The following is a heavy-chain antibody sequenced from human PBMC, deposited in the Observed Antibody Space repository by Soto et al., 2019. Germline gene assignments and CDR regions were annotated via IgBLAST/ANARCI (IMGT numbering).Heavy chain of an antibody. D-gene: IGHD1-26*01. CDR1: GGSISSSSYY. V-gene: IGHV4-39*01. J-gene: IGHJ5*02. CDR2: IYYSGST. CDR3: ATQEVGGSYVYTFDP. Sequence: LSLTCTVSGGSISSSSYYWGWIRQPPGKGLEWIGSIYYSGSTYYNPSLKSRVTISVDTSKNQFSLKLSSVAAADTAVYYCATQEVGGSYVYTFDPWGQGTLVTVSS.